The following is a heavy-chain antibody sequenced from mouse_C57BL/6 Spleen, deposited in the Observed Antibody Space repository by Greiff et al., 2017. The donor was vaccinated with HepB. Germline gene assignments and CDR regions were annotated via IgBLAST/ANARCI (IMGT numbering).Heavy chain of an antibody. Sequence: QVQLQQPGAELVRPGSSVKLSCKASVYTFTSYWLHWVKQRPIQGLEWIGNIDPSDSETHYNQKFKDKATLTVDKSSSTAYMQLSSLTSEDSAVYCCARKTTADYFDSWGQGATLTDSS. CDR2: IDPSDSET. V-gene: IGHV1-52*01. CDR3: ARKTTADYFDS. J-gene: IGHJ2*01. CDR1: VYTFTSYW. D-gene: IGHD1-2*01.